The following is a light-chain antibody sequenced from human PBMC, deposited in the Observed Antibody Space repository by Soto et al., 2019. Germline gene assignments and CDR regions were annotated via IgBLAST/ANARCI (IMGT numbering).Light chain of an antibody. CDR2: GAS. CDR3: QQYGISQYT. V-gene: IGKV3-20*01. CDR1: QSVNNNY. Sequence: EIVLTQSPGTLSLSPGERATLSCSASQSVNNNYLAWYQQKPGQAPRLLIYGASSMATGIPDRFSGSGSGTDFTLTISRLEPEDVAVYYCQQYGISQYTCGQGTKLEIK. J-gene: IGKJ2*01.